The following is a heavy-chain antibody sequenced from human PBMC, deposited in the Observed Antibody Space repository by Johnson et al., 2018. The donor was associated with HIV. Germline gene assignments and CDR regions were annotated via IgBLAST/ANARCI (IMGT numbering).Heavy chain of an antibody. J-gene: IGHJ3*01. D-gene: IGHD3-16*01. CDR1: GFTFSYYY. Sequence: QVQLVESGGGVVQPGGSLRLSCAASGFTFSYYYMTWIRQAPGKGLEWVSYISSSGGTIYYADSGEGRFTISRDNSKNTLYLQMNSLRTEDTALYYCAKDGGRWSYSFDVWGQGTMVSVSS. CDR3: AKDGGRWSYSFDV. V-gene: IGHV3-11*04. CDR2: ISSSGGTI.